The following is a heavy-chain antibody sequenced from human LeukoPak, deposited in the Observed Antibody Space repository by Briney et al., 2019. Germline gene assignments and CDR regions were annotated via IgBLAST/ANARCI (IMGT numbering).Heavy chain of an antibody. D-gene: IGHD6-13*01. J-gene: IGHJ4*02. Sequence: SETLSLTCTVFGGSISSGGYYWSWIRQHPGKGLEWIGYIYYSGSTYYNPSLKSRVTISVDTSKNQFSLKLSSVTAADTAVYYCARHIAAAGPGFDYWGQGTLVTVSS. CDR1: GGSISSGGYY. V-gene: IGHV4-31*03. CDR2: IYYSGST. CDR3: ARHIAAAGPGFDY.